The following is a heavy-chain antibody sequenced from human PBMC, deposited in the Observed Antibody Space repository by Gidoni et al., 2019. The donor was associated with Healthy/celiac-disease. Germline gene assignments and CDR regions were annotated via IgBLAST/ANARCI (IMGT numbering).Heavy chain of an antibody. Sequence: EVQLVESGGGVVRPGGSLRLSCAASGFTFADYGMSWGRQAPGKGLEWVSGIKWNGGSTGYADSVKGRFTISRDNAKNSLYLQMNSLRAEDTALYHCARWRKGDGSGSYPLDYWGQGTLVTVSS. J-gene: IGHJ4*02. CDR3: ARWRKGDGSGSYPLDY. CDR2: IKWNGGST. CDR1: GFTFADYG. D-gene: IGHD3-10*01. V-gene: IGHV3-20*01.